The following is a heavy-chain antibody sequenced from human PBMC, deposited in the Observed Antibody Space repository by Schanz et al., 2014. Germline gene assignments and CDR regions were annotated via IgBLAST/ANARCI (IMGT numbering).Heavy chain of an antibody. CDR3: ARDEGRDGYNLAFDV. Sequence: QVQLVESGGGVVQPGRSLRLSCAASGFTFSNFAIHWVRQAPGKGLEWVAVISYDGSHKDYADSVKGRFTISRDNSKNTLYLQMNSLRAEDTALYFCARDEGRDGYNLAFDVWGQGTLVTVSS. J-gene: IGHJ3*01. D-gene: IGHD5-12*01. CDR2: ISYDGSHK. V-gene: IGHV3-30*04. CDR1: GFTFSNFA.